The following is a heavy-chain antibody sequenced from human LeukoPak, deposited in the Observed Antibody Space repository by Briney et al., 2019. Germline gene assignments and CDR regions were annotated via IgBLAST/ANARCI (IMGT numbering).Heavy chain of an antibody. CDR2: ISGSGGST. D-gene: IGHD2-2*01. V-gene: IGHV3-23*01. CDR1: GFTFSSYA. Sequence: GGSLRLSCAASGFTFSSYAMSWVRQAPGKGLEWVSAISGSGGSTYYADSVKGRFTISRDNSKNTLYLQMNSMRAEDTAVYYCAKPDCSSTSCSGVGFDPWGQGTLVTVSS. J-gene: IGHJ5*02. CDR3: AKPDCSSTSCSGVGFDP.